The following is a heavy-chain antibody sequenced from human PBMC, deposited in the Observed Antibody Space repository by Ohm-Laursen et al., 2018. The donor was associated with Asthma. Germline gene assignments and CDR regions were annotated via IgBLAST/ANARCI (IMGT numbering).Heavy chain of an antibody. CDR1: GFTFNSYG. CDR3: ARDLIYGDHYYYGMDV. J-gene: IGHJ6*02. D-gene: IGHD4-17*01. CDR2: ISSDGSNT. V-gene: IGHV3-30*03. Sequence: SLRLSCTASGFTFNSYGIHWVRQAPGKGLEWVSLISSDGSNTYYADSVKGRFTISRDKSQNMVYLQMNTLRGEDTAVYFCARDLIYGDHYYYGMDVWGQGTTVTVSS.